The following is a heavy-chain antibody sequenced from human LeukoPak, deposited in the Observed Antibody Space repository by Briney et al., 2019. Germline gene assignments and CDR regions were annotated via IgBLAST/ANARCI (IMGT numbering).Heavy chain of an antibody. D-gene: IGHD6-13*01. V-gene: IGHV1-18*01. CDR3: ARGDKVRVLRGYFDP. CDR1: GYSFTGYG. Sequence: ASVKVSCKASGYSFTGYGISWVRQAPGQGLEWMGGISAYDGNTNYAQKLQGRVTMTRNTSISTAYMELSSLRAEDTAVYYCARGDKVRVLRGYFDPWGQGTLVTVSS. J-gene: IGHJ5*02. CDR2: ISAYDGNT.